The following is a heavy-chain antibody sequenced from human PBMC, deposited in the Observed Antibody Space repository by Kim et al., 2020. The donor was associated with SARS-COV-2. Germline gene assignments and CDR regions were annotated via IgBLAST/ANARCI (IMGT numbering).Heavy chain of an antibody. V-gene: IGHV1-3*01. CDR1: GYTFTRDS. CDR2: IDCGDGYT. D-gene: IGHD2-15*01. Sequence: ASVKVSCKTSGYTFTRDSIHWVRQAPGQGLEWMGAIDCGDGYTKYSEKFQGRVTFTRDTSPSTAYMELSGLRSEDSAVFYCLGGYYFDYWGQGTPVTVSS. J-gene: IGHJ4*02. CDR3: LGGYYFDY.